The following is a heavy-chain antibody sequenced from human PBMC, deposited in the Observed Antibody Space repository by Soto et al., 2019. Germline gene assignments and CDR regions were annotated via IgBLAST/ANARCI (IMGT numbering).Heavy chain of an antibody. CDR3: AKGGRHWLVTSDFNY. V-gene: IGHV3-30*18. CDR1: GFTFSDYA. J-gene: IGHJ4*02. D-gene: IGHD6-19*01. Sequence: VRLVESGGGVVQPGRSLRLSCAASGFTFSDYAMHWVRQAPGKGLERVAVVSHDGRNTHYADSVKGRFTTSRDSSNNTVSLEMTSLRAEDTAVYYWAKGGRHWLVTSDFNYWGQGALVTVSS. CDR2: VSHDGRNT.